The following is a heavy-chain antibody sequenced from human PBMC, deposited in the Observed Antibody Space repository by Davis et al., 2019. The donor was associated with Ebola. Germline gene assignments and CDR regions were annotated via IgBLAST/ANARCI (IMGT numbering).Heavy chain of an antibody. CDR2: IDAGNGDT. J-gene: IGHJ4*02. V-gene: IGHV1-3*01. Sequence: ASVKVSCKASGFTFTSYAIYWVRQAPGQRLEWMGWIDAGNGDTKYSQKFQGRVTITRDTSASTAYMGLSSLRSEDTALYYCARAGVGYCNKGVCYGLDYWGQGTLVTVSS. D-gene: IGHD2-8*01. CDR1: GFTFTSYA. CDR3: ARAGVGYCNKGVCYGLDY.